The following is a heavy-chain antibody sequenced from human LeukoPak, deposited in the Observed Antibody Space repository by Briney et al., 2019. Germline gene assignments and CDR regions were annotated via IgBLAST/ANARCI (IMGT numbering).Heavy chain of an antibody. CDR1: GFVFSDYY. V-gene: IGHV3-11*04. CDR2: ISSSGSPI. CDR3: ARDPCGSTSCYLKS. J-gene: IGHJ5*02. D-gene: IGHD2-2*01. Sequence: GGSLRLSCAASGFVFSDYYMSWIRQAPGKGLEWVSYISSSGSPIYYAESVKGRFTISRDNAKNSLYLQMDSLRTEDTAVYYCARDPCGSTSCYLKSWGQGTLVTVSS.